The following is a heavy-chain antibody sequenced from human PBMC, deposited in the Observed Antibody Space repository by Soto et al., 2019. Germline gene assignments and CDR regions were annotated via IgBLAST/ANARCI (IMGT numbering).Heavy chain of an antibody. CDR3: AKGRGRFRSGVQKTFDS. D-gene: IGHD2-8*01. Sequence: VGSLRLSCGASGFIFDTYAMSWVRQAPGKGLEWGAAISGSGGTTYYADSVKGRLTIPRDNSKNILYLQLNSLRVEDTAVYYCAKGRGRFRSGVQKTFDSWGQGTLVTVSS. V-gene: IGHV3-23*01. CDR1: GFIFDTYA. CDR2: ISGSGGTT. J-gene: IGHJ4*02.